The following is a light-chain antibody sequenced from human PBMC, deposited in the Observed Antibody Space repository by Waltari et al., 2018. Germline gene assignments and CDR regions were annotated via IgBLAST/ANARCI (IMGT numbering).Light chain of an antibody. CDR1: SGSIDSKY. V-gene: IGLV6-57*04. CDR2: EDK. J-gene: IGLJ3*02. CDR3: QSYDTNNRV. Sequence: NFMLTQPHSVSGSPGAMVTISCTRSSGSIDSKYVQRYQQRPGSAPTPVIYEDKQRPFGVPDRFSGSIDSSSNSASLTISGLKTEDEAEYYCQSYDTNNRVFGGGTMLTVL.